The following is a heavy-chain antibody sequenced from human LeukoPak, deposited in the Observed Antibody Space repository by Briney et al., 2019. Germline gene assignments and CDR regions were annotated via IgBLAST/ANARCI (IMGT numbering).Heavy chain of an antibody. V-gene: IGHV4-59*08. D-gene: IGHD3-10*01. CDR2: IYYSGST. CDR1: GGSISSYY. CDR3: ARHYYGSGSFDY. Sequence: SETLSLTCTVSGGSISSYYWSWIRQPPGKGLEWIGYIYYSGSTNYNPSLKSRVTISVDTSKNQFSLKLSSVTAADTAVYYCARHYYGSGSFDYWGQGTLVTVSS. J-gene: IGHJ4*02.